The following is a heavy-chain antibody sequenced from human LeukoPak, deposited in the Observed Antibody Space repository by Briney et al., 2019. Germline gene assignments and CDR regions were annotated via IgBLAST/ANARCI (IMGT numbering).Heavy chain of an antibody. D-gene: IGHD2-21*01. CDR1: GFTFSSYW. V-gene: IGHV3-7*03. J-gene: IGHJ4*02. CDR2: IKQDGSEK. CDR3: AKALDSFFGPADY. Sequence: AGGSLRLSCAASGFTFSSYWMSWVRQAPGKGLEWVANIKQDGSEKYYVDSVKGRFTISRDNAKNSLYLQMNSLRAEDTAVYYCAKALDSFFGPADYWGQGTLVTVSS.